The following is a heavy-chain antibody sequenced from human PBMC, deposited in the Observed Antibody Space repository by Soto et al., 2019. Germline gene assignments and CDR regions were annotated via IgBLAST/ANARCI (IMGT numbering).Heavy chain of an antibody. V-gene: IGHV1-3*01. D-gene: IGHD3-10*02. CDR2: INAGNSKT. CDR1: GYTFSGHG. CDR3: GRDQSGTGYYVDWFDP. J-gene: IGHJ5*02. Sequence: ASVKVSCKASGYTFSGHGIHWLRQAPGQRTEWLGWINAGNSKTYYSEKFEGRVTFTRDTVATTVNMELTSLTSEDTAVYYCGRDQSGTGYYVDWFDPWGQGTLVTVSS.